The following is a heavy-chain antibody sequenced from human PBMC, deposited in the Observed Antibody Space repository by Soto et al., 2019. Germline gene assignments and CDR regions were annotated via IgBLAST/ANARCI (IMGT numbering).Heavy chain of an antibody. CDR2: ISYDGNNK. V-gene: IGHV3-30-3*01. CDR1: GFTFSTYA. D-gene: IGHD4-17*01. J-gene: IGHJ4*02. CDR3: PRLAPHDTGEYDY. Sequence: QVQLVESGGGVVQPGRSLRLSCAASGFTFSTYAMHWVRQAPGKGLEWVAVISYDGNNKYYGDSVKGRFTISRDNSENTLQLQMTRLRGEDTAVYHCPRLAPHDTGEYDYWGQGTLVTVSS.